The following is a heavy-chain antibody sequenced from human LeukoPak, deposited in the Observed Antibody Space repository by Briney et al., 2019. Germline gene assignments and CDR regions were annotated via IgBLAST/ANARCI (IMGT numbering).Heavy chain of an antibody. CDR3: ARVRDRSSYFYDLDY. Sequence: ASETLSLTCTVSGGSITSYYWSWIRQPPGKGLEWIGCIHYSGSTNYNPSLKSRVTISVDTSKHQFSLKLSSVTASDTAVYYCARVRDRSSYFYDLDYWGQGTLVTVSS. V-gene: IGHV4-59*01. D-gene: IGHD3-22*01. CDR1: GGSITSYY. J-gene: IGHJ4*02. CDR2: IHYSGST.